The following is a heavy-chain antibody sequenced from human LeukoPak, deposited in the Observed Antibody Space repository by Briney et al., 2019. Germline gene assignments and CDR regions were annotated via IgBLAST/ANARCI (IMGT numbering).Heavy chain of an antibody. Sequence: PSETLSLTCTVSGGSISSYYWSCIRQPPGKGLEWIGDIYYSVSTNYNPSLKRRVTISVDTSKNQFSLKLRSVTAADTAVHYCASSGFGGLWFAPWGQGPLVTVSS. CDR1: GGSISSYY. V-gene: IGHV4-59*01. CDR2: IYYSVST. CDR3: ASSGFGGLWFAP. D-gene: IGHD3-10*01. J-gene: IGHJ5*02.